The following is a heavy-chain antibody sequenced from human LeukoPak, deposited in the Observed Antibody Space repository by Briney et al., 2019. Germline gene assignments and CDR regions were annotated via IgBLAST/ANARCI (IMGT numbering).Heavy chain of an antibody. CDR1: GYTFTGYY. J-gene: IGHJ4*02. D-gene: IGHD5-18*01. V-gene: IGHV1-2*02. CDR3: ARGGYSSGPGIVTY. Sequence: ASVKVSCKASGYTFTGYYIHWVRQVPGQGLEWMGWINPSGGGTNYAQKFQGRVTMTRYTSITTAYMELSRLRSDDTAVYYCARGGYSSGPGIVTYWGQGTLVTVSS. CDR2: INPSGGGT.